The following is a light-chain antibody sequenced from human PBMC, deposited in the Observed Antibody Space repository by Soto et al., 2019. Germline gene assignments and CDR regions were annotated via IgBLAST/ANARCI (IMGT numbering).Light chain of an antibody. V-gene: IGLV1-40*01. Sequence: QSVLTQPPSVSGAPGQRVTISCTGSSSNIGAGYDVHWYQQLPGKAPKLLIYANSNRPSGVPDRFSGSKSGTSASLAITGLQAEYEADYYCQSYDSSLSGVVFGGGTKLTVL. CDR1: SSNIGAGYD. CDR3: QSYDSSLSGVV. J-gene: IGLJ2*01. CDR2: ANS.